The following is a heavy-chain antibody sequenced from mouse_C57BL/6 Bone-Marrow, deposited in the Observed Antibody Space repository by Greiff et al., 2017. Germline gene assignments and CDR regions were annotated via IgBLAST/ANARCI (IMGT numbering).Heavy chain of an antibody. CDR2: IDPSDSYP. CDR3: AREGNWEVGFDD. D-gene: IGHD4-1*01. Sequence: VQLQQPGAELVMPGASVKLSCKASGYTFTSYWMHWVKQRPGQGLEWIGEIDPSDSYPTYNQKFKGKSTLTVDKSSSTAYMQLSSLTSEDSAVYYCAREGNWEVGFDDWGQGTTLTVSS. V-gene: IGHV1-69*01. CDR1: GYTFTSYW. J-gene: IGHJ2*01.